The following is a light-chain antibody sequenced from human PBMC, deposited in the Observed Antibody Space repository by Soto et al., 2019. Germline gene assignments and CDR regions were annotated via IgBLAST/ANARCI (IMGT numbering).Light chain of an antibody. CDR1: QSISSW. Sequence: DIQMTQSPSTLSASVGERGTITCRASQSISSWLAWYQQKPGKAPKVLISEASTLQSGVPSRFSGSGSGTEFTPPISSLQPDDFATYYCQEHSHYFGGGTKVEIK. CDR2: EAS. J-gene: IGKJ4*01. V-gene: IGKV1-5*01. CDR3: QEHSHY.